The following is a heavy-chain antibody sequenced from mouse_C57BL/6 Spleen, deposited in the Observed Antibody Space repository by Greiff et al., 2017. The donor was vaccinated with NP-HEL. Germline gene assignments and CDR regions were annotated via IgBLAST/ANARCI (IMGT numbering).Heavy chain of an antibody. CDR2: IYPGDGDT. CDR1: GYAFSSSW. J-gene: IGHJ4*01. CDR3: ARGYYGSSPYAMDY. Sequence: VHLVESGPELVKPGASVKISCKASGYAFSSSWMNWVKQRPGKGLEWIGRIYPGDGDTNYNGKFKGKATLTADKSSSTAYMQLSSLTSEDSAVYFCARGYYGSSPYAMDYWGQGTSVTVSS. V-gene: IGHV1-82*01. D-gene: IGHD1-1*01.